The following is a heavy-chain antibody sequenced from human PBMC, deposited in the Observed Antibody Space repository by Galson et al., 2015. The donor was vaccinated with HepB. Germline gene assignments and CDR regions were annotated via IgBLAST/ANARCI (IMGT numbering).Heavy chain of an antibody. CDR3: VSALFGSDAMGWFDP. Sequence: SLRLSCAASGFTFSNYAMHWVRQAPGQGLEYVSGISSNGDSTYYADSVKGRFTMSRDNSKNTLYLQMSSLRAEDTAVYFCVSALFGSDAMGWFDPWGQGTLVTVSS. CDR1: GFTFSNYA. J-gene: IGHJ5*02. CDR2: ISSNGDST. V-gene: IGHV3-64D*06. D-gene: IGHD3-10*01.